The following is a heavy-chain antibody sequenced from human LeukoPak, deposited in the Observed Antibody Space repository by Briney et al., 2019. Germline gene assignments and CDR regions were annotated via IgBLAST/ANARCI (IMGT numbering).Heavy chain of an antibody. Sequence: GGSLRLSWTASGFTFGDYAMSWVRQAPGKGLEWVGFIRSKAYGGTTEYAASVKGRFTISRDDSKSIAYLQMDSLKTEDTAVYYCTRARGYSYGSYFDYWGQGTLVTVSS. CDR3: TRARGYSYGSYFDY. CDR1: GFTFGDYA. CDR2: IRSKAYGGTT. J-gene: IGHJ4*02. V-gene: IGHV3-49*04. D-gene: IGHD5-18*01.